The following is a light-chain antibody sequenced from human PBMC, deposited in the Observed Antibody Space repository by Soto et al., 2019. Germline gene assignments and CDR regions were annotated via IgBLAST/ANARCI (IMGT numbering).Light chain of an antibody. Sequence: DIQMTQSPSTLSASVGDRVTITCRASQSISGWLAWYQQKPGKAPKLLIYKASSLESGVPSRFSGSGSGTEFTLTISSLQPDDFATYYCQQYDTCFRTFGQGTKVDIK. J-gene: IGKJ2*01. CDR2: KAS. CDR3: QQYDTCFRT. CDR1: QSISGW. V-gene: IGKV1-5*03.